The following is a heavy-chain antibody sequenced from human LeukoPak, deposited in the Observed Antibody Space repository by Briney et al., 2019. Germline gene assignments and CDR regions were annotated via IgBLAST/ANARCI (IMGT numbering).Heavy chain of an antibody. V-gene: IGHV3-48*01. CDR1: GFTFSSYA. D-gene: IGHD3-22*01. J-gene: IGHJ4*02. CDR3: ARGAYYYED. CDR2: ISSSSSTI. Sequence: GGSLRLSCAASGFTFSSYAMSWVRQAPGKGLEWVSYISSSSSTIYYADSVKSRFTISRDNAKNSLYLQMNSLRAEDTAVYYCARGAYYYEDWGQGTLVTVSS.